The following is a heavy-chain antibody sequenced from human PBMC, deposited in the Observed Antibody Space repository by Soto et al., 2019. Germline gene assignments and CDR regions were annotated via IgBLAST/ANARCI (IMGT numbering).Heavy chain of an antibody. CDR1: GFTFSSYA. CDR3: AKNGYCSGGSSYPEDFEH. Sequence: GGSLRLSCAASGFTFSSYAMSWVRQAPGKGLEWVSAISGSGGSTYYADSVKGRFTISRDNSKNTLYLQMNSLRAEDTAVYYCAKNGYCSGGSSYPEDFEHWGQGTLVTVSS. V-gene: IGHV3-23*01. J-gene: IGHJ1*01. D-gene: IGHD2-15*01. CDR2: ISGSGGST.